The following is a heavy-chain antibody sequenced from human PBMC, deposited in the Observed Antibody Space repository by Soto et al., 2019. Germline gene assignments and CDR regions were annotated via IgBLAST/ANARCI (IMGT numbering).Heavy chain of an antibody. D-gene: IGHD3-3*01. J-gene: IGHJ6*02. V-gene: IGHV3-21*01. CDR1: GFTFSSYS. CDR3: ARDHSAIFGVVALMDV. CDR2: ISSSSSYI. Sequence: PGGSLRLSCAASGFTFSSYSMNWVRQAPGKGLEWVSSISSSSSYIYYADSVKGRFTISRDNAKNSLYLQMNSLRAEDTAVYYCARDHSAIFGVVALMDVWGQGTTVTVS.